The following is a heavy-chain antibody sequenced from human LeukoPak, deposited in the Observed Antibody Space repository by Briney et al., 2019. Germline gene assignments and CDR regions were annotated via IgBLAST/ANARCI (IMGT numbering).Heavy chain of an antibody. Sequence: SETLSLTCTVSGGSISSSSYYWGWIRQPPGKGLEWIGSIYYSGSTYYNPSLKSRVTIYVDTSKNQFSLKLSSVTAADTGVYYCASSGREWGSAYYFDYWGQGTLVTVSS. CDR3: ASSGREWGSAYYFDY. V-gene: IGHV4-39*01. D-gene: IGHD2-8*01. J-gene: IGHJ4*02. CDR1: GGSISSSSYY. CDR2: IYYSGST.